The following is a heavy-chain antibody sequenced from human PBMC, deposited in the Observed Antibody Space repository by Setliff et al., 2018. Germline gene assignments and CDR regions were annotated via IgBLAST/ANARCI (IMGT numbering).Heavy chain of an antibody. CDR2: INPGSGAT. J-gene: IGHJ6*03. D-gene: IGHD1-26*01. V-gene: IGHV1-2*02. CDR3: ARAGGAALNRLGAAAPYYYYYMDV. CDR1: GGTFSSYV. Sequence: ASVKVSCKASGGTFSSYVISWVREAPGQGLEWMGWINPGSGATNLAQRFQGRVTMTRDTSISTAYVELSRLRSDDTAVYYCARAGGAALNRLGAAAPYYYYYMDVWGKGTTVTVSS.